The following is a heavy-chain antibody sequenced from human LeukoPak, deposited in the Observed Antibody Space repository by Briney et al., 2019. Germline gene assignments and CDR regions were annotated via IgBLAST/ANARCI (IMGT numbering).Heavy chain of an antibody. J-gene: IGHJ4*02. CDR3: ARGRLHYFDY. D-gene: IGHD5-24*01. CDR2: IYHSGST. CDR1: GYSISSGYY. Sequence: PSETLSLTCTVSGYSISSGYYWGWIRQPPGKGLEWIGSIYHSGSTNYNPSLKSRVTISVDTSKNQFSLKLSSVTAADTAVYYCARGRLHYFDYWGQGTLVTVSS. V-gene: IGHV4-38-2*02.